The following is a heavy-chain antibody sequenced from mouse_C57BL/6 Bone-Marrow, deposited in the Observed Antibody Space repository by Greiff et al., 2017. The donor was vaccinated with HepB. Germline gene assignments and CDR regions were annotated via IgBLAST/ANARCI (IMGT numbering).Heavy chain of an antibody. V-gene: IGHV5-6*02. D-gene: IGHD1-1*02. J-gene: IGHJ1*03. CDR3: ARRRGGGYLWYFDV. CDR1: GFTFSSYG. CDR2: ISSGGSYT. Sequence: EVKLVESGGDLVKPGGSLKLSCAASGFTFSSYGMSWVRQTPDKRLEWVATISSGGSYTYYPDSVKGRFTISRDNAKNTLYLQMSSLKSEDTAMYYCARRRGGGYLWYFDVWGTGTTVTVSS.